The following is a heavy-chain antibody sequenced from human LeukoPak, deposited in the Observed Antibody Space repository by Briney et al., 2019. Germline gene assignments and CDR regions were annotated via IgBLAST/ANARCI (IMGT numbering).Heavy chain of an antibody. CDR2: IRSKANSYAT. CDR3: TREYCSSTSCYNY. V-gene: IGHV3-73*01. CDR1: GFTFSGSA. D-gene: IGHD2-2*02. Sequence: GGSLRLSCAASGFTFSGSAMHWVRQASGKGLEWVGRIRSKANSYATAYAASVKGKFTISRDDSKNTAYLQMNSLKTEDTAVYYCTREYCSSTSCYNYWGQGTLVTVSS. J-gene: IGHJ4*02.